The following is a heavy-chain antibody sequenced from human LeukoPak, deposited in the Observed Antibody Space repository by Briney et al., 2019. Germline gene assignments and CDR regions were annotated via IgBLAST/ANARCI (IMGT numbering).Heavy chain of an antibody. CDR1: GGTFSSYA. J-gene: IGHJ4*02. Sequence: SVKVSCKASGGTFSSYAISWVRQAPGQGLEWMGGIIPIFGTADYAQKFQGRVTITTDESASTAYMELSSLRSEDTAVYYCARGRIAVAGFNDYWGQGTLVTVSS. D-gene: IGHD6-19*01. V-gene: IGHV1-69*05. CDR2: IIPIFGTA. CDR3: ARGRIAVAGFNDY.